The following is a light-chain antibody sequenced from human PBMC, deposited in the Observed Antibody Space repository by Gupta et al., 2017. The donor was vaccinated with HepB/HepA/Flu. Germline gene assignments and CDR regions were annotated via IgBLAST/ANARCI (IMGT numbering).Light chain of an antibody. J-gene: IGLJ3*02. CDR2: LEDSGSY. Sequence: QPVLTHSSSASASLGSSVKLTCTLSSGHSSYIIEWHQQQPGKAPRYLMKLEDSGSYNKGSGVPDRFSGSSSGADRYLXIXNLQAEXEDDYYCETWDSNTRVFGGGTKLTVL. V-gene: IGLV4-60*03. CDR1: SGHSSYI. CDR3: ETWDSNTRV.